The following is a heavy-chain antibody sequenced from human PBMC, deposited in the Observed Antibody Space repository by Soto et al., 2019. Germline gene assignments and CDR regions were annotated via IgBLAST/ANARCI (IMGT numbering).Heavy chain of an antibody. J-gene: IGHJ4*02. D-gene: IGHD6-13*01. CDR1: GFTFSNYA. Sequence: GGSLRLSCAASGFTFSNYAVTWVRQAPGKGLEWVSTISGSGGSTYYADSVKGRFTISRDNSKNTLYLQMNSLRAEDTAVYYCAKDQGSSWYGIDYWGQGTLVTVSSGKMLCFAAPTNPFDYWGQGTLVTVSS. CDR2: ISGSGGST. V-gene: IGHV3-23*01. CDR3: AKDQGSSWYGIDYWGQGTLVTVSSGKMLCFAAPTNPFDY.